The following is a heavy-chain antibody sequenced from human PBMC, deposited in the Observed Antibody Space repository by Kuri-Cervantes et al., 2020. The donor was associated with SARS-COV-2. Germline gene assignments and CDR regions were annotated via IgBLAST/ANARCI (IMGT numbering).Heavy chain of an antibody. CDR2: ISYDGSNK. D-gene: IGHD3-3*01. CDR3: ARVRLKTFLNYMDV. Sequence: GESLKISCAASGFTFSSYGMYWVRQAPGKGLEWVAVISYDGSNKYYADSVKGRFTISRDNSKNTLYLQMNSLRAEDTAVYYCARVRLKTFLNYMDVWGKGTTVTVSS. V-gene: IGHV3-30*03. CDR1: GFTFSSYG. J-gene: IGHJ6*03.